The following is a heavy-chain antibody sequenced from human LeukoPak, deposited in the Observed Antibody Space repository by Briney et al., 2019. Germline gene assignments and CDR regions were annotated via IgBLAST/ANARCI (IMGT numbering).Heavy chain of an antibody. D-gene: IGHD2-15*01. CDR1: GFTFNNYA. V-gene: IGHV3-23*01. Sequence: GGSLRLSCAASGFTFNNYAMYWVRQAPGKGLEWVSGIFGSGGSAHYADSVKGRFTISRDNSKDTVYLQLDSLRVEDTAVYYCGKTTVGYSSGRYPGWPVDYWGQGTLVTVSS. J-gene: IGHJ4*02. CDR2: IFGSGGSA. CDR3: GKTTVGYSSGRYPGWPVDY.